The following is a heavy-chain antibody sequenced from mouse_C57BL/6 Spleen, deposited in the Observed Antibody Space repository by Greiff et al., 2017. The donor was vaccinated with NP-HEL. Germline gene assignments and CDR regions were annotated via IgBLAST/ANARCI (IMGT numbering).Heavy chain of an antibody. CDR1: GFTFSDYY. Sequence: EVKLQESEGGLVQPGSSMKLSCTASGFTFSDYYMAWVRQVPEKGLEWVANINYDGSSTYYLDSLKSRFIISRDNAKNILYLQMSSLKSEDTATYYCARLGYYGSSSYYYAMDYWGQGTSVTVSS. CDR2: INYDGSST. D-gene: IGHD1-1*01. CDR3: ARLGYYGSSSYYYAMDY. V-gene: IGHV5-16*01. J-gene: IGHJ4*01.